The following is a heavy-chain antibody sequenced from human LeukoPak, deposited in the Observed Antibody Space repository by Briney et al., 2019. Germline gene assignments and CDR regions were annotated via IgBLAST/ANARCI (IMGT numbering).Heavy chain of an antibody. J-gene: IGHJ4*02. V-gene: IGHV7-4-1*02. CDR3: ARAQQWWLLDY. CDR1: GYTFTSYA. D-gene: IGHD5-12*01. Sequence: GASVKVSCKASGYTFTSYAVNWVRQALGQGLEWMGWINTNTGNPTYAQAFTGQFVFSLDASVNTAYLQISSLKAEDTAVYYCARAQQWWLLDYWGQGTLVTVSS. CDR2: INTNTGNP.